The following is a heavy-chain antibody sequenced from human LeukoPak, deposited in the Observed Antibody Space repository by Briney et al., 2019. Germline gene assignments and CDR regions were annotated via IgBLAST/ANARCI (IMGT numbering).Heavy chain of an antibody. D-gene: IGHD6-19*01. J-gene: IGHJ4*02. CDR1: GFTFSSYS. Sequence: GGSLRLSCAASGFTFSSYSMNWVRQAPGKGLEWVSYISSSSSTIYYADSVKGRFTISRDNAKNSLYLQMNSLRAEDTAVYYCAREVAVAGTPAFDYWGQGTLVTVSS. V-gene: IGHV3-48*01. CDR2: ISSSSSTI. CDR3: AREVAVAGTPAFDY.